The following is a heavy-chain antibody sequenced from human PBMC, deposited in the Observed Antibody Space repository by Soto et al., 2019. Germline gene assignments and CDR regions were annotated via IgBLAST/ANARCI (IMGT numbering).Heavy chain of an antibody. CDR2: INHSGST. CDR1: GGPFSGYY. V-gene: IGHV4-34*01. CDR3: ATFEDGDYLKAVDY. Sequence: PSETLSLTCAVYGGPFSGYYWSWIRQPPGKGLEWIGEINHSGSTNYNPSLKSRVTISVDTSKNQFSLKLSSVTAADTAVYYCATFEDGDYLKAVDYWGQGTLVPVSS. D-gene: IGHD4-17*01. J-gene: IGHJ4*02.